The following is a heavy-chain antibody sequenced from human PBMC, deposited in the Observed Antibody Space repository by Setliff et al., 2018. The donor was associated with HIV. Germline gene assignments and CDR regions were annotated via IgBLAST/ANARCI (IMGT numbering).Heavy chain of an antibody. D-gene: IGHD2-15*01. J-gene: IGHJ4*02. CDR1: DDSFSNYD. CDR2: ISSSGTT. Sequence: SETLSLTCVVSDDSFSNYDWTWIRQPPGKALEWIGYISSSGTTNYNPSLRSRVTISIETSNTRFSLWLRSVTAADTDTYFCARLGRAIDDGGSSLRLDFWGQGMLVTVAS. V-gene: IGHV4-4*09. CDR3: ARLGRAIDDGGSSLRLDF.